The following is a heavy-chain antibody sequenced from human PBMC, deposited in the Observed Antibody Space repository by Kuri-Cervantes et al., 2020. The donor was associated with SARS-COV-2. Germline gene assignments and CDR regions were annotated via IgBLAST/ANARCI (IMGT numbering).Heavy chain of an antibody. CDR3: ARDQDDFWSGYRLTFDY. D-gene: IGHD3-3*01. CDR2: ISYDGSNK. CDR1: GFTFSSYA. J-gene: IGHJ4*02. Sequence: GESLKISCAASGFTFSSYAMHWVRQASGKGLEWVAVISYDGSNKYYADSVKGRFTISRDNSKNTLYLQMNSLRAEDTAVYYCARDQDDFWSGYRLTFDYWGQGTLVTVSS. V-gene: IGHV3-30-3*01.